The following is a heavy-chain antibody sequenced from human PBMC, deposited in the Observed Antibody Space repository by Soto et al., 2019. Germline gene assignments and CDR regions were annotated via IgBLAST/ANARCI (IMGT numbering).Heavy chain of an antibody. CDR1: GFTFSDFY. CDR2: TKDRAEGYNT. D-gene: IGHD3-3*01. J-gene: IGHJ4*02. CDR3: ARGVRDFYRTSGYYADY. Sequence: EVQLVESGGTLVQPGGSLRLSCGVSGFTFSDFYMDWFRQAPGKGLEWVGRTKDRAEGYNTEYAASVRGRFTVSRDDAKNTLYLEMNRLKIEDTAMYYCARGVRDFYRTSGYYADYWGQGTLVSVSS. V-gene: IGHV3-72*01.